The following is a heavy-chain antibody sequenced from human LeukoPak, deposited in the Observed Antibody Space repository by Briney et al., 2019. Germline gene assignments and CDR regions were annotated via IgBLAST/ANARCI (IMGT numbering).Heavy chain of an antibody. CDR1: GGFCRRYY. Sequence: SETLSLTRTVCGGFCRRYYWSWTRQPPGKGLERIGYIDYSGSTNYNPSLKSRVTISVDTSKNQFSLKLSSVTAADTAVYYCARGSHYDFNLLVYWGQGTLVTVSS. CDR2: IDYSGST. D-gene: IGHD3-3*01. V-gene: IGHV4-59*01. J-gene: IGHJ4*02. CDR3: ARGSHYDFNLLVY.